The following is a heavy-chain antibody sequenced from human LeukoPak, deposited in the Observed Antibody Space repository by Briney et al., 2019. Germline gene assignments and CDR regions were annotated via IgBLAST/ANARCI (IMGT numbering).Heavy chain of an antibody. CDR3: ARVGYSYGYSG. Sequence: PSETLSLTCAVYGGSFSGYYWSWIRQPPGKGLEWIGEINHSGSTNCNPSLKSRVTISVDTSKNQFSLKLSSVTAADTAVYYCARVGYSYGYSGWGQGTLVTVSS. D-gene: IGHD5-18*01. J-gene: IGHJ4*02. CDR1: GGSFSGYY. CDR2: INHSGST. V-gene: IGHV4-34*01.